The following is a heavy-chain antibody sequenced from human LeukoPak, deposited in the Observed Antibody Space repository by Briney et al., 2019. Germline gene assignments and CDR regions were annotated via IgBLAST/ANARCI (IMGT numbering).Heavy chain of an antibody. D-gene: IGHD3-22*01. CDR2: TNSSGGTI. V-gene: IGHV3-48*04. CDR3: AKEGDNTGYRYFDD. CDR1: RFKSFGYS. J-gene: IGHJ4*02. Sequence: AGSLRRSGAASRFKSFGYSMNWDRPAPGNGLEWVSYTNSSGGTIIYTDSVKGPFTISRDNAKNSLYLQMNSLRAEDTAVYYCAKEGDNTGYRYFDDWGQGTLVTVSS.